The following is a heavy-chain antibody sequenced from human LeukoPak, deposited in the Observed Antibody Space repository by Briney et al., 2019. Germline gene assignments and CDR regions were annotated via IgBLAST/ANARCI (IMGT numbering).Heavy chain of an antibody. V-gene: IGHV4-39*07. Sequence: PSETLSLTCTVSDGSISSSSYYWGWIRQPPGKGLEWIGSIYYSGSTYYNPSLKSRVSISVDTSKNQFSLKLSSVTAADTAVYYCARDLQYYDFWSGYSDAFDIWGQGTMVTVSS. J-gene: IGHJ3*02. CDR3: ARDLQYYDFWSGYSDAFDI. D-gene: IGHD3-3*01. CDR2: IYYSGST. CDR1: DGSISSSSYY.